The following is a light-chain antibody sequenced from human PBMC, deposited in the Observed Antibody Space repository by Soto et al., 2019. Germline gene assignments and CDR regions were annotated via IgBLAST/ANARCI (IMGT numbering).Light chain of an antibody. CDR1: SSNIGNNY. J-gene: IGLJ2*01. V-gene: IGLV1-51*01. CDR2: DNN. Sequence: QSVLTQPPSVSAAPGQKVTISCSGSSSNIGNNYVSWYQQLPGTAPKLLIYDNNKRPSGIPDRFSGSKSGTSATLGITGLQTGYEAYYYCGTWDSSLSAGVFGGGTKLTGL. CDR3: GTWDSSLSAGV.